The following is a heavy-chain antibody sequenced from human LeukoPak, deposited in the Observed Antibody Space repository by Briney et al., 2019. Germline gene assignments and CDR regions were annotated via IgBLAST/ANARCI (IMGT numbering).Heavy chain of an antibody. J-gene: IGHJ4*02. CDR2: ISGSGGNT. CDR1: GFTFGSYA. Sequence: PGGSLRLSCAASGFTFGSYAMSWVRQAPGKGLEWVSSISGSGGNTFYADSVKGRFTISRDNSKNTLYLQMNSLRAEDTAAYHCAKGRNEDGDAALNYWGRGTLVTVSS. V-gene: IGHV3-23*01. CDR3: AKGRNEDGDAALNY. D-gene: IGHD4-17*01.